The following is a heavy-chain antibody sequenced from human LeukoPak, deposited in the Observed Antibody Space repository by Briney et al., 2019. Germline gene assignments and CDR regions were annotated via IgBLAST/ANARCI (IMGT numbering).Heavy chain of an antibody. CDR2: IIPIFGTA. CDR1: GGTFSSYA. V-gene: IGHV1-69*13. J-gene: IGHJ6*02. Sequence: ASVKVSCKASGGTFSSYAISWVRQAPGQGLEWMGGIIPIFGTANYAQKFQGRVTITADEFTSTAYMELSSLRSEDTAVYYCARVRSPDYAYGMDVWGQGTTVTVSS. CDR3: ARVRSPDYAYGMDV.